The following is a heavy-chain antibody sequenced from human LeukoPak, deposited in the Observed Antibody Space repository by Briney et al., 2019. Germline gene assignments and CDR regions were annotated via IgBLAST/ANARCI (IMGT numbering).Heavy chain of an antibody. V-gene: IGHV4-59*01. CDR1: GGSISSYY. Sequence: PSETLSLTCTVSGGSISSYYWSWIRQPPGKGLEWIGYIYYSGSTNYNPSLKSRVTISVDTSKNQFSLKLSSVTAADTAVYYCARGPLRLGELSLFAFDIWGQGTMVTVSS. J-gene: IGHJ3*02. CDR3: ARGPLRLGELSLFAFDI. D-gene: IGHD3-16*02. CDR2: IYYSGST.